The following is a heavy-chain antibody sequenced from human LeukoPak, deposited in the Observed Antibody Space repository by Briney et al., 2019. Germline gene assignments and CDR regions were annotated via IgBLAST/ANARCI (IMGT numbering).Heavy chain of an antibody. CDR1: GFTFCSYA. J-gene: IGHJ3*02. Sequence: GGSLRLSCAASGFTFCSYAVHWVRQAAGEGLGWVGVISYDGSNKYYADSVKGRFTISRDNSKKTLYLQMNSLRAEDAAVYYCAGGPYRWLQLPDGKGAFDIWGQGTMVTVSS. V-gene: IGHV3-30-3*01. D-gene: IGHD5-24*01. CDR3: AGGPYRWLQLPDGKGAFDI. CDR2: ISYDGSNK.